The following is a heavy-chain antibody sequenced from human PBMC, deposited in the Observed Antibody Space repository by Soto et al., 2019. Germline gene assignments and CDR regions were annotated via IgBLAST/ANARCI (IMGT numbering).Heavy chain of an antibody. CDR2: INHSGST. J-gene: IGHJ6*02. CDR3: ASQYMVRGVIGYYYYGMDV. V-gene: IGHV4-34*01. D-gene: IGHD3-10*01. CDR1: GGSFSGYY. Sequence: KTSETLSLTCAVYGGSFSGYYWSWIRQPPGKGLEWIGEINHSGSTNYNPSLKSRVTISVDTSKNQFSLKLSSVTAADTAVYYCASQYMVRGVIGYYYYGMDVWGQGTTVTVSS.